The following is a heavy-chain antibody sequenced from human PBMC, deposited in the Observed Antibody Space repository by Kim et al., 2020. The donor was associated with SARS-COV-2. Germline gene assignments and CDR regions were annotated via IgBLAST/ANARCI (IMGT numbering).Heavy chain of an antibody. CDR3: ARDRGEYDAKQPDYYYYGMDV. D-gene: IGHD3-10*01. J-gene: IGHJ6*02. CDR2: TYYRSKWYN. CDR1: GDSVSSNSAA. V-gene: IGHV6-1*01. Sequence: SQTLSLTCAISGDSVSSNSAAWNWIRQSPSRGLEWLGRTYYRSKWYNDYAVSVKSRITINPDTSKNQFSLQLNSVTPEDTAVYYCARDRGEYDAKQPDYYYYGMDVWGQGTTVTVSS.